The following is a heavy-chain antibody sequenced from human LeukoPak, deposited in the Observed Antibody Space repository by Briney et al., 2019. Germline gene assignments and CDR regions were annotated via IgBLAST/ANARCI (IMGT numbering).Heavy chain of an antibody. CDR2: IRSKANSYAT. D-gene: IGHD4-23*01. J-gene: IGHJ4*02. Sequence: GGSLRLSCAASGFTFSGSAMHWVRQASGKGLEWVGRIRSKANSYATAYAASVKGRFTISRDDSKNTAYLQMNSLKTEDTAVYYCRWVTPVGAYWGQGTLVTVSS. V-gene: IGHV3-73*01. CDR1: GFTFSGSA. CDR3: RWVTPVGAY.